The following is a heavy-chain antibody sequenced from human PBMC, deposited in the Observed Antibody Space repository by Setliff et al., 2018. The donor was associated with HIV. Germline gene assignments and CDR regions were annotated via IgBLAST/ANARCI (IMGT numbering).Heavy chain of an antibody. CDR3: ARAQTDYYGMDV. CDR2: IYHSGSS. V-gene: IGHV4-59*01. Sequence: PSETLSLTCAVYGGSFSVYYWSWIRQPPGKGLEWIGYIYHSGSSNSNPSLKSRVTISGDTSKNQLSLKLSSVTAADTAVYYCARAQTDYYGMDVWGQGTTVTVSS. CDR1: GGSFSVYY. J-gene: IGHJ6*02.